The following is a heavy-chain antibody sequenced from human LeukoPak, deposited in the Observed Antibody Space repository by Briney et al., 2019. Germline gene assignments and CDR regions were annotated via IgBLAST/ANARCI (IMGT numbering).Heavy chain of an antibody. Sequence: SVKVSCKTSGGTFSSYAINWVRQAPGQGLEWMGGIIPILGTANYAQKFQGRVAITADESTSTAYMELRSLRSADTALYYCASCGTSCYAVDYYYNGMDVWGQGTTVTVPS. CDR2: IIPILGTA. J-gene: IGHJ6*02. V-gene: IGHV1-69*13. CDR1: GGTFSSYA. CDR3: ASCGTSCYAVDYYYNGMDV. D-gene: IGHD2-2*01.